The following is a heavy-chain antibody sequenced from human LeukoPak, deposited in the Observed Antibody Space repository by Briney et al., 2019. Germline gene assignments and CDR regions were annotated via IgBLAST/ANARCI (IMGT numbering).Heavy chain of an antibody. Sequence: GGCLRLSCAASGFTFSSYWMSWVRQAPGKGLEWVANIKQDGSEKYYVDSVKGRFTISRDNAKNSLCLQMNSLRAEDTAVYYCARDEWELGGAFDIWGQGTMVTVSS. CDR3: ARDEWELGGAFDI. D-gene: IGHD1-26*01. CDR2: IKQDGSEK. CDR1: GFTFSSYW. J-gene: IGHJ3*02. V-gene: IGHV3-7*01.